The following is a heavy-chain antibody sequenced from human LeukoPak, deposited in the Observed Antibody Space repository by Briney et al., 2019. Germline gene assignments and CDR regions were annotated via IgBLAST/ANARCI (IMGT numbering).Heavy chain of an antibody. CDR1: DGSINSYY. V-gene: IGHV4-59*01. CDR2: IYYNGNT. Sequence: SETLSLTCSVSDGSINSYYWNWIRRPPGKGLEWIGYIYYNGNTSYSPSLKSRVTMSVDTSKNLFSLKVSSVIAADTAVYYCARGRSNYYGMDVWGQGTTVTVSS. J-gene: IGHJ6*02. CDR3: ARGRSNYYGMDV. D-gene: IGHD1-26*01.